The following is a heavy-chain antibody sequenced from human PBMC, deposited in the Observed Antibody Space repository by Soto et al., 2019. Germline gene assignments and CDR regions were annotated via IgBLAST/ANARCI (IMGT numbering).Heavy chain of an antibody. CDR3: ARDPPIVVVVAATPYFDF. CDR1: GFTFSSYA. Sequence: QVQLVESGGGVVQPGRSLRLSCAASGFTFSSYAMHWVRQAPGKGLEWVAVISYDGSNKYYADSVKGRFTISRDNSKNRLYLKMNGLRAEDTAVYYGARDPPIVVVVAATPYFDFWGQGTLVTVSS. V-gene: IGHV3-30-3*01. D-gene: IGHD2-15*01. J-gene: IGHJ4*02. CDR2: ISYDGSNK.